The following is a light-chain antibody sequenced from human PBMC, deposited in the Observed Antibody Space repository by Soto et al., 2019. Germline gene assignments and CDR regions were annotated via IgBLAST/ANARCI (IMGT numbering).Light chain of an antibody. CDR3: SSYTTSSSYV. J-gene: IGLJ1*01. V-gene: IGLV2-14*01. CDR1: SSDVGGYIY. CDR2: DVT. Sequence: QSVLTRPASVPGSPGQSITISCTGTSSDVGGYIYVSWYQQHPGKAPKLMIYDVTSRPSGVSYRFSGSKSGNTASLTISGLQAEDEADYYCSSYTTSSSYVFGTGTKVTVL.